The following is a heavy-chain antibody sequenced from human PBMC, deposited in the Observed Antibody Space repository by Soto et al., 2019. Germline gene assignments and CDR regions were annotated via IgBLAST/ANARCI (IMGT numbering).Heavy chain of an antibody. CDR3: ARDEHSVDTAMVPTD. CDR1: GGTLSSYA. D-gene: IGHD5-18*01. J-gene: IGHJ4*02. Sequence: SVKVSCKASGGTLSSYAISWVRQAPGQGLVWMGRIIPILGIANYAQKFQGRVTITADKSTSTAYMELSSLRSEDTAVYYCARDEHSVDTAMVPTDWGQGTLVTVSS. V-gene: IGHV1-69*04. CDR2: IIPILGIA.